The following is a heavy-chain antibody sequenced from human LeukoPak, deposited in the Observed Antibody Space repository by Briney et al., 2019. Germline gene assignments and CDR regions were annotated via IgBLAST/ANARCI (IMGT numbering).Heavy chain of an antibody. CDR1: EFFFSDYY. Sequence: GALRLSCAASEFFFSDYYMSWIRQAPGKGLEWVSYISTSGSITYYADSVKGRFTISRDNAKNSLYLQMNSLRAEDTAVYYCARVHGSGEDPFDYWGQGILVTVSS. D-gene: IGHD1-26*01. CDR2: ISTSGSIT. CDR3: ARVHGSGEDPFDY. V-gene: IGHV3-11*04. J-gene: IGHJ4*02.